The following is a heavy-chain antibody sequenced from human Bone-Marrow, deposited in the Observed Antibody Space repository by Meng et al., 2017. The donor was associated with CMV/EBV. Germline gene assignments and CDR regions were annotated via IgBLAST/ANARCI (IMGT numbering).Heavy chain of an antibody. CDR1: GFTFSSYW. CDR3: ARSTRYYYDSSGYSKALFDY. D-gene: IGHD3-22*01. J-gene: IGHJ4*02. V-gene: IGHV3-23*01. Sequence: GGSLRLSCAASGFTFSSYWMSWVRQAPGKGLEWVSAISGSGGSTYYADSVKGRFTISRDNSKNTLYLQMNSLRAEDTAVYYCARSTRYYYDSSGYSKALFDYWGQGTLVTVSS. CDR2: ISGSGGST.